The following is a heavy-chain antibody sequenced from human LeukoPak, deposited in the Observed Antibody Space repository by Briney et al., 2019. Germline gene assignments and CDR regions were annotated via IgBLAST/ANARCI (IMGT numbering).Heavy chain of an antibody. D-gene: IGHD3-10*01. CDR2: IVVGSGNT. CDR3: AASYGSGTYVDY. J-gene: IGHJ4*02. Sequence: EASVKVSCKASGFTFTSSAVQWVRQARGQRLEWIGWIVVGSGNTNYAQKFQERVTITRDMSTSTAYMELSNLRSEDTAVYYCAASYGSGTYVDYWGQGTLVTVSS. CDR1: GFTFTSSA. V-gene: IGHV1-58*01.